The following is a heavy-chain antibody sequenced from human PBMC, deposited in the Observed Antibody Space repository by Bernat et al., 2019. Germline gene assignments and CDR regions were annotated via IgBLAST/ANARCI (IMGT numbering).Heavy chain of an antibody. V-gene: IGHV3-30-3*01. CDR3: ARDRYRWERLGSYDY. CDR2: ISYDGSNK. D-gene: IGHD1-26*01. CDR1: GFTFSSYA. Sequence: QVQLVESGGGVVQPGRSLRLSCAASGFTFSSYAMHWVRQAPGKGLEWVAVISYDGSNKYYADSVKGRFTISRDNSKNTLYLQMNSLRAEDTAVYYCARDRYRWERLGSYDYWGQGTLVTVSS. J-gene: IGHJ4*02.